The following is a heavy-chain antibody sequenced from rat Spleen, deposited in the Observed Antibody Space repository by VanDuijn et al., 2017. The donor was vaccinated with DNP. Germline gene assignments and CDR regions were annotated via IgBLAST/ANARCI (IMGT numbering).Heavy chain of an antibody. Sequence: EVKLVESGGGLVQPGRSLKLSCTASGFNFNDYWMGWVRQAPGKGLEWIGTINKDSSTINYAPSLKDKFTISRDNAQTTLFLQMSKLGSEDTASYYCARGPNYGGWTDFFDYWGQGVMVTVSS. D-gene: IGHD1-11*01. J-gene: IGHJ2*01. CDR1: GFNFNDYW. V-gene: IGHV4-2*01. CDR3: ARGPNYGGWTDFFDY. CDR2: INKDSSTI.